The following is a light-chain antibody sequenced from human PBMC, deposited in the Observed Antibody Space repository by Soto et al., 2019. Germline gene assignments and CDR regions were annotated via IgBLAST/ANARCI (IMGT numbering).Light chain of an antibody. V-gene: IGKV3-15*01. CDR1: QSVSNN. J-gene: IGKJ1*01. Sequence: EIVMTQSPATLSVSPGERATLSCRASQSVSNNLAWYQQNPGQAPRLLIYGPSTRATGIPARFSGSGSGTEFTLTISSLLSEDFAVYYCQQYNNWPRTFGQGTKVEIK. CDR3: QQYNNWPRT. CDR2: GPS.